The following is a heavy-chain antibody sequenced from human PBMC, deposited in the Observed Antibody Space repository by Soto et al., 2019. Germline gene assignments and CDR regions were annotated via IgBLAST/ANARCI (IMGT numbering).Heavy chain of an antibody. CDR3: AILTKPTAVTTAFRGGYGLDV. V-gene: IGHV4-61*01. CDR2: IYYTGTT. CDR1: GGSVSSGRYQ. D-gene: IGHD4-17*01. J-gene: IGHJ6*02. Sequence: SDTLSLTCTVSGGSVSSGRYQWSWIRQSPGKGLEWIGYIYYTGTTNYNPSLKSRVTISVDTSKNQFSLRLTSVTAADTAVYYCAILTKPTAVTTAFRGGYGLDVWGQGTTVTVSS.